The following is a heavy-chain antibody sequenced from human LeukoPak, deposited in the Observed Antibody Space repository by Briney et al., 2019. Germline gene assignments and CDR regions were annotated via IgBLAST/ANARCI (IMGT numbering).Heavy chain of an antibody. CDR1: GSSIISDDW. V-gene: IGHV4-4*02. D-gene: IGHD3-16*01. CDR2: IYHTWRT. CDR3: AIATYDYDCADD. J-gene: IGHJ4*02. Sequence: PAGTLSLTCAVSGSSIISDDWWSWVRQPPGKGLEWIGEIYHTWRTNYNPSLKSRVTISVDKSKNQFSLKLSYVTAADTALYYCAIATYDYDCADDWGQGTLVTVSS.